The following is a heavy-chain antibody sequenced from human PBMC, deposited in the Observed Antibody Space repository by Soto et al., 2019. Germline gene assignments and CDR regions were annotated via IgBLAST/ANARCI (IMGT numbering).Heavy chain of an antibody. CDR3: ARGLLRYSYGYEAHRYFDY. CDR2: IYYSGST. J-gene: IGHJ4*02. V-gene: IGHV4-31*03. Sequence: SETRSLTCTVSGGSISSGGYYWSWIRQHPGKGLEWIGYIYYSGSTYYNPSLKSRVTISVDTSKNQFSLKLSSVTAADTAVYYCARGLLRYSYGYEAHRYFDYWGQGTLVTSPQ. D-gene: IGHD5-18*01. CDR1: GGSISSGGYY.